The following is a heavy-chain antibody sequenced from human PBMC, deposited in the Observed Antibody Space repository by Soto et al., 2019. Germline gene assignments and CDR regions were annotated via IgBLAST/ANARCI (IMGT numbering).Heavy chain of an antibody. Sequence: QVQLQESGPGLVKPSQTLSLTCTVSGGSISSGDYYWSWIRQPPGKGLAWIGYIYYSGSTYYNPSLKSRMTISVDTSKNQFSLKLTSVTAADTAVYYCARWLGYGPHFDYWGQGTLVTVSS. J-gene: IGHJ4*02. CDR1: GGSISSGDYY. CDR3: ARWLGYGPHFDY. V-gene: IGHV4-30-4*01. D-gene: IGHD5-12*01. CDR2: IYYSGST.